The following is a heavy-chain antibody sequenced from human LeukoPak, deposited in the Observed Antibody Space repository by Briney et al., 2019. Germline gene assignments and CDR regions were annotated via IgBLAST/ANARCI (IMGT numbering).Heavy chain of an antibody. Sequence: PGGYLRCSCAAYGFTFSSYSMNWVRQAQGQGLEWVSYISSSSSYIYYADSVKGRFTMARDNAKNSLYLQMNDLRAEDTAVYYCARGLDNWNLFDPWGQGTLVTVSS. CDR3: ARGLDNWNLFDP. CDR2: ISSSSSYI. D-gene: IGHD1-7*01. J-gene: IGHJ5*02. CDR1: GFTFSSYS. V-gene: IGHV3-21*01.